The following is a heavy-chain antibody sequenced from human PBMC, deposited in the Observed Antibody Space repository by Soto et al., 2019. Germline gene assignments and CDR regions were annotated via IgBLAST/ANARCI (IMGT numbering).Heavy chain of an antibody. CDR1: GFNFGSGW. CDR2: IDSDGSGP. V-gene: IGHV3-74*01. CDR3: SRDPLNYYDSD. D-gene: IGHD3-22*01. J-gene: IGHJ4*02. Sequence: EVQLVESGGGLVQPGGSLRLSCAASGFNFGSGWMHWVRQAPGKGLVWVSRIDSDGSGPTYADSVKGRFTISRDNAKNTLYLQMSSLTAEDTALYYCSRDPLNYYDSDWGQGTLVTVSS.